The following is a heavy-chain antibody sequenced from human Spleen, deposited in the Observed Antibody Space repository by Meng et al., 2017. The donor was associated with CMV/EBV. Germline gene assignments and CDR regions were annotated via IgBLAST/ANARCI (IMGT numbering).Heavy chain of an antibody. CDR2: INPNSGGT. D-gene: IGHD6-25*01. V-gene: IGHV1-2*02. J-gene: IGHJ4*02. CDR3: ARDSRVGLGRGYGRYYFDY. Sequence: ASVKVSCKASGYRFTDYYIHWVRQVPGQGLEWMGWINPNSGGTDLPQKFQGRVTMARDTSVSTAYMELFRLRSDDTAVYFCARDSRVGLGRGYGRYYFDYWGQGTQGTVAS. CDR1: GYRFTDYY.